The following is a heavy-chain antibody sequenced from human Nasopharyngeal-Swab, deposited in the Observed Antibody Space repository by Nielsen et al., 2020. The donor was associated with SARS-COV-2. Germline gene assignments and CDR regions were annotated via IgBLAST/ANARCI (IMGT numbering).Heavy chain of an antibody. CDR2: IYYSGST. CDR3: ARHRGLRSYYYGMDV. Sequence: SETLSLTCNVSGGSISSSSYYWGWIRQPPGKGLEWIGSIYYSGSTYYNPSLKSRVTISVDTSKNQFSLKLSSVTAAETAVYYCARHRGLRSYYYGMDVWGQGTTVTVSS. J-gene: IGHJ6*02. D-gene: IGHD4-17*01. V-gene: IGHV4-39*01. CDR1: GGSISSSSYY.